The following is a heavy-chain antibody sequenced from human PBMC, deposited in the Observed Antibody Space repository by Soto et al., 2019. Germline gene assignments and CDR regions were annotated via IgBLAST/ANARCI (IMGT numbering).Heavy chain of an antibody. CDR1: GFTFSSYA. Sequence: PGGSLRLSCAASGFTFSSYAMSWVRQAPGKGLEWVSAISGSGGSTYYADSVKGRFTISRDNSKNTLYLQMNSLRAEDTAVYYCAKSRGYMVRGVIIHYYYYGMDVWGQGTTVTVSS. J-gene: IGHJ6*02. D-gene: IGHD3-10*01. CDR3: AKSRGYMVRGVIIHYYYYGMDV. V-gene: IGHV3-23*01. CDR2: ISGSGGST.